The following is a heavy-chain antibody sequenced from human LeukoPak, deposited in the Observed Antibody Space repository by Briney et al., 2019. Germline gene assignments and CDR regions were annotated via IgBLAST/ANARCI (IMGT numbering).Heavy chain of an antibody. CDR3: ARLRARGYYYYYGMDV. Sequence: PSETLSLTCTVSGGSISSFHWSWIRQPPGKGLEWIGYIYYSGSTNYNPSLKSRVTISVDTSKNQFSPKLSSVTAADTAAYYCARLRARGYYYYYGMDVWGQGTTVTVSS. CDR2: IYYSGST. J-gene: IGHJ6*02. CDR1: GGSISSFH. V-gene: IGHV4-59*08.